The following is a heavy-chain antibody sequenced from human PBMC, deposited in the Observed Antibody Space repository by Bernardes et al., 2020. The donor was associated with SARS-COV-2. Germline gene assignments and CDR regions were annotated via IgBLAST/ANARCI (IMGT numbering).Heavy chain of an antibody. CDR1: GYTLTELS. D-gene: IGHD2-2*01. CDR2: IDPEDGET. CDR3: ATGPALVPAAREAWFDP. J-gene: IGHJ5*02. Sequence: ASVKVSCKVSGYTLTELSMHWVRQAPGKGLEWMGGIDPEDGETIYAQKFQGRVTMTEDTSTDTAYMELSSLRSEDTAVYYCATGPALVPAAREAWFDPWGQGTLVTVSS. V-gene: IGHV1-24*01.